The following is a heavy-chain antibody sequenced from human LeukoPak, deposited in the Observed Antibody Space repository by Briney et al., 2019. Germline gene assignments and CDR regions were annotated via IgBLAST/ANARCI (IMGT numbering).Heavy chain of an antibody. D-gene: IGHD2-15*01. Sequence: PSETLSLTCTVSGGSISSGGYYWSWIGQHPGKGLEWIGYIYYSGSTYYNPSLKSRVTISVDTSKNQFSLKLSSVTAADTAVYYCAAQDVSWFDPWGQGTLVTVSS. V-gene: IGHV4-31*03. J-gene: IGHJ5*02. CDR3: AAQDVSWFDP. CDR1: GGSISSGGYY. CDR2: IYYSGST.